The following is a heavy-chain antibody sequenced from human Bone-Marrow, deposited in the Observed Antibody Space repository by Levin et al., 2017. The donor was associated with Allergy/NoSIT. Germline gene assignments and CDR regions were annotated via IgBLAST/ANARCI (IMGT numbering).Heavy chain of an antibody. CDR1: GFIFSRSA. V-gene: IGHV3-30*03. CDR3: ARDHAGNDSGGYHRSNFSSLEV. J-gene: IGHJ6*01. CDR2: ISDDDDGSRK. Sequence: GESLKISCEASGFIFSRSAMNWVRQAPGKGLEWVALISDDDDGSRKYYADFVKGRFTISRDNYKSTVYLQINNMNSEDTAFYYCARDHAGNDSGGYHRSNFSSLEVWGQGTSVADST. D-gene: IGHD3-22*01.